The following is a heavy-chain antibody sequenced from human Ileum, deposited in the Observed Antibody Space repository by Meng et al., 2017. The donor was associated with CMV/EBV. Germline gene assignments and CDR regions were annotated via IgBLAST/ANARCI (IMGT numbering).Heavy chain of an antibody. J-gene: IGHJ4*02. CDR2: INTNTGNP. CDR1: GYTFMNYG. Sequence: CKNSGYTFMNYGINWLREAPGQRLEWMGWINTNTGNPTYAQDFTGRFVFSLDASVSTAYLQISGLRAEDTAVYYCTRGDGAHSAKFDHWGQGTLVTVSS. D-gene: IGHD5-24*01. V-gene: IGHV7-4-1*02. CDR3: TRGDGAHSAKFDH.